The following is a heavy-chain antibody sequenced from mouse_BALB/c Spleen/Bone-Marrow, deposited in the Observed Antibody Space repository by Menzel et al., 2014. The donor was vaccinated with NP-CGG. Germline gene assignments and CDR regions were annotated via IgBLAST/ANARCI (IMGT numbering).Heavy chain of an antibody. CDR1: GFSLSSYS. CDR2: IWGGGNT. J-gene: IGHJ4*01. D-gene: IGHD1-1*01. Sequence: VKVVESGPGLVAPSQSLSIPCTVSGFSLSSYSVHWVRQPPGEGLEWLGMIWGGGNTDYNSALKSRLSITKDNSKSQVFLKMNSLQTDDTARYYCARVSATGTMDCWGQGTSVTVSS. V-gene: IGHV2-6-4*01. CDR3: ARVSATGTMDC.